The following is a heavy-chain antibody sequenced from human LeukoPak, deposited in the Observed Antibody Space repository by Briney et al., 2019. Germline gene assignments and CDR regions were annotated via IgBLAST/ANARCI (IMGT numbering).Heavy chain of an antibody. V-gene: IGHV3-23*01. Sequence: PGGSLRLSCAASGFTFSSYAMSWVRQAPGKGLKWVSAISGSGGSTYYADSVKGRFTISRDNSKNTLYLQMNSLRAEDTAVYYCAKDIVATTYFDYWGQGTLVTVSS. D-gene: IGHD5-12*01. CDR2: ISGSGGST. CDR1: GFTFSSYA. J-gene: IGHJ4*02. CDR3: AKDIVATTYFDY.